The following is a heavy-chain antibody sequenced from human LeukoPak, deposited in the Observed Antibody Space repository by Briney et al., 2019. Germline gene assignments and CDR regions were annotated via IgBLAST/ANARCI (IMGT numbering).Heavy chain of an antibody. CDR1: GYTFTSYD. CDR3: ARAPMEVVVPAADDYYYGMDV. CDR2: MNPNSGNT. Sequence: ASVKVSCKASGYTFTSYDINWVRQATGQGLEWMGWMNPNSGNTGYAQKFQGRVTMTRNTSISTAYMELSSLRSEDTAVSYCARAPMEVVVPAADDYYYGMDVWGQGTTVTVSS. J-gene: IGHJ6*02. V-gene: IGHV1-8*01. D-gene: IGHD2-2*01.